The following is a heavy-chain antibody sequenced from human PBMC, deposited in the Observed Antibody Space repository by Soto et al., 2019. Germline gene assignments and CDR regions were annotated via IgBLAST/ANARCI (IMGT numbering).Heavy chain of an antibody. CDR1: GFTFNIYG. CDR2: ISYYGSNQ. J-gene: IGHJ4*02. V-gene: IGHV3-30*18. Sequence: PGGSLRLSCAASGFTFNIYGMHWVRQAPDKGLEWVALISYYGSNQYYADSVKGRFTISRDNSRNTLFLQMNILRADDTAVYYCAKDQASGQGSFDSWGQGTLVTVSS. CDR3: AKDQASGQGSFDS.